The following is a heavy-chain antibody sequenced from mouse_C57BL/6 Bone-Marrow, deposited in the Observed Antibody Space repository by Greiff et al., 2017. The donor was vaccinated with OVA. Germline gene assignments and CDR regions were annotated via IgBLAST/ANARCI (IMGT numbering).Heavy chain of an antibody. V-gene: IGHV1-64*01. CDR1: GYTFTGYC. D-gene: IGHD1-1*01. CDR3: ARADYDGRKGEF. Sequence: QVQLQQSGAELVKPGASVKLSCKASGYTFTGYCMHWVKQRPGHGLEWIGRIYPYSGSTNYNEKFKGKATLTVDKSSSTAYMQLSSLTTEDSAVYYGARADYDGRKGEFGGGGTTPTVSS. CDR2: IYPYSGST. J-gene: IGHJ2*01.